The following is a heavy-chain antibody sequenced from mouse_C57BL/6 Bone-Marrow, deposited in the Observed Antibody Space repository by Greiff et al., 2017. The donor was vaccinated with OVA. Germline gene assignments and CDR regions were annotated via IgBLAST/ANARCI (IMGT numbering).Heavy chain of an antibody. D-gene: IGHD2-4*01. CDR3: AGYDYDVGAY. CDR2: ISSGGSYT. CDR1: GFTFSSYG. V-gene: IGHV5-6*02. J-gene: IGHJ3*01. Sequence: EVKLVESGGDLVKPGGSLKLSCAASGFTFSSYGMSWVRQTPDKRLEWVATISSGGSYTYYPDSVKGRFTISRDNAKNTLYLQMSSLKSEDTAMYYCAGYDYDVGAYWGQWTLVTVAA.